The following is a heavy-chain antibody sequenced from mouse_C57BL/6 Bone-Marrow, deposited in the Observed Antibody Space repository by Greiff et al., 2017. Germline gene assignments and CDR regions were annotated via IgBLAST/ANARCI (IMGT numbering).Heavy chain of an antibody. CDR2: IYPRSGNT. J-gene: IGHJ2*01. D-gene: IGHD2-2*01. Sequence: HVQLKESGAELARPGASVKLSCKASGYTFTSYGISWVKQRTGQGLEWIGEIYPRSGNTYYNEKFKGKATLTADKSSSTAYMELRSLTSEDSAVYFCARERGYLYYFDYWGQGTTLTVSS. CDR3: ARERGYLYYFDY. CDR1: GYTFTSYG. V-gene: IGHV1-81*01.